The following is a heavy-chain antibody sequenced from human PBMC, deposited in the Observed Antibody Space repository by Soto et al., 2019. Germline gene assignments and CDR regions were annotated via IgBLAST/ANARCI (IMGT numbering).Heavy chain of an antibody. J-gene: IGHJ4*02. Sequence: PSETLSLTCTVSGGSISSYYWSWIRQPPGKGLEWIGYIYYSGSTNYNPSLKSRVTISVDTSKNQFSLKLSSVTAADTAVYYCARAYYDILTGFPSPFDYWGQGTLVTVSS. CDR1: GGSISSYY. CDR2: IYYSGST. V-gene: IGHV4-59*01. CDR3: ARAYYDILTGFPSPFDY. D-gene: IGHD3-9*01.